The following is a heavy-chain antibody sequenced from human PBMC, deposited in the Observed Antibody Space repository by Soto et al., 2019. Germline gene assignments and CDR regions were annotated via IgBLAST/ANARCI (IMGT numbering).Heavy chain of an antibody. CDR3: ATVGYCTKGVCSDDY. D-gene: IGHD2-8*01. CDR2: FDPEDGET. J-gene: IGHJ4*02. V-gene: IGHV1-24*01. Sequence: ASVKVSCKVSGYTLTELSMHWVRQAPGKGLEWMGGFDPEDGETIYAQKFQGRVTMTEDTSTDTAYMELSSLRSEDTAVYYCATVGYCTKGVCSDDYWGQGTLVTVSS. CDR1: GYTLTELS.